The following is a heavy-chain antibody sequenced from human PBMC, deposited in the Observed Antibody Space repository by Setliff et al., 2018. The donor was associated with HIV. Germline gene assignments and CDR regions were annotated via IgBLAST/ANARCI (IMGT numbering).Heavy chain of an antibody. D-gene: IGHD3-22*01. CDR3: ARGLSFYDPGGFDY. J-gene: IGHJ4*02. Sequence: ETLSLTCTVSGDYVMSWFRQPPGKGLEWIGTISYTGSTYYDPSLKSRVTISLDTSKNQFFLKLSSVTAADTAVYYCARGLSFYDPGGFDYWGQGTLVTVSS. CDR1: GDYVMS. V-gene: IGHV4-39*01. CDR2: ISYTGST.